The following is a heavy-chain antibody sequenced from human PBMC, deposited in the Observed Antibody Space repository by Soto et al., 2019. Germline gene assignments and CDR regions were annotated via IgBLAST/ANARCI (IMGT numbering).Heavy chain of an antibody. CDR1: GYSFTTYW. J-gene: IGHJ4*02. V-gene: IGHV5-10-1*01. D-gene: IGHD3-10*01. Sequence: GESLKISCKGSGYSFTTYWISWVRQMPGKGLEWMGRIDPSDSYTNYSPSFQGHVTISADKSISTAYLQWSSLKASDTARYYCARDYGSRSYMEFDCWGQGTLVTVSS. CDR2: IDPSDSYT. CDR3: ARDYGSRSYMEFDC.